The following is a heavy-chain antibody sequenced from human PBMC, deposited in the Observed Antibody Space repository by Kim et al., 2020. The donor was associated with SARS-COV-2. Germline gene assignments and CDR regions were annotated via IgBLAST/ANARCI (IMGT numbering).Heavy chain of an antibody. CDR2: IKQDGSEK. D-gene: IGHD3-9*01. V-gene: IGHV3-7*01. J-gene: IGHJ6*02. Sequence: GGSLRLSCAASGFTFSSYWMSWVRQAPGKGLEWVANIKQDGSEKYYVDSVKGRFTISRDNAKNSLYLQMNSLRAEDTAVYYCAKLARDYDIWADVWGQGTTVTVSS. CDR1: GFTFSSYW. CDR3: AKLARDYDIWADV.